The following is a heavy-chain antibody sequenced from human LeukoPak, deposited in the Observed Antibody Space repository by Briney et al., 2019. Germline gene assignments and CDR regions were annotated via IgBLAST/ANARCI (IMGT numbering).Heavy chain of an antibody. CDR1: GFTFSTYA. D-gene: IGHD6-6*01. J-gene: IGHJ6*02. CDR3: ARVQSRSSSSRGPYYYGMDV. V-gene: IGHV3-23*01. Sequence: GGSLRLSCEASGFTFSTYAMSWVRRAPGTGLEWVSTISGGGDYTYYADSVKGRFTISRDNAKNSLYLQMNSLRDEDTAVYYCARVQSRSSSSRGPYYYGMDVWGQGTTVTVSS. CDR2: ISGGGDYT.